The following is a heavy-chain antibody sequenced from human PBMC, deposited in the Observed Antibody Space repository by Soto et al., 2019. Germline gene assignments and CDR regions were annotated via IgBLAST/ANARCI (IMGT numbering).Heavy chain of an antibody. CDR1: GGSISSYY. Sequence: SETLSLTCTVSGGSISSYYWSWIRQPPGKGLEWIGYIYYSGSTNYNPSLKSRVTISVDTSKNQFSLKLSSVTAADTAVYYCARLKVLREPALDYWGQGTPVTVSS. J-gene: IGHJ4*02. D-gene: IGHD3-3*01. CDR2: IYYSGST. CDR3: ARLKVLREPALDY. V-gene: IGHV4-59*08.